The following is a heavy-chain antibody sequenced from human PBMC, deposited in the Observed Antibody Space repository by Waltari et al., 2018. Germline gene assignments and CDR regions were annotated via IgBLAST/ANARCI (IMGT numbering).Heavy chain of an antibody. CDR1: GFGLGSYV. Sequence: EVQLLESGGDLVQPGGSLRLSCAASGFGLGSYVMTWVRQAPGKALESVSSIRGSSVGIYHADAVTGRFTTSRHNSKNAPNLQMNSLRVADPALYYCVRTPQHTVFKPLDVWCRVTTVTVSS. CDR3: VRTPQHTVFKPLDV. D-gene: IGHD4-17*01. V-gene: IGHV3-23*01. CDR2: IRGSSVGI. J-gene: IGHJ6*04.